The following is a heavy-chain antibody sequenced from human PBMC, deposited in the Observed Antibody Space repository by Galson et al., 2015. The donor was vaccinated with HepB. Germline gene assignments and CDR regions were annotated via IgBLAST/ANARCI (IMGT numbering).Heavy chain of an antibody. D-gene: IGHD3-16*02. CDR1: GFTFDDYA. J-gene: IGHJ4*02. CDR3: AKAPGGSYSFRYFDY. CDR2: ISWNSGSI. V-gene: IGHV3-9*01. Sequence: SLRLSCAASGFTFDDYAMHWVRQAPGKGLEWVSGISWNSGSIGYADSVKGRFTISRDNAKNSLYLQMNSLRAEDTALYYCAKAPGGSYSFRYFDYWGQGTLVTVSS.